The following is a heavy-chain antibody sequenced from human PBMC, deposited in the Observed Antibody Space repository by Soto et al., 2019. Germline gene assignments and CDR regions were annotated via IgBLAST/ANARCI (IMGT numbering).Heavy chain of an antibody. V-gene: IGHV4-31*03. Sequence: SETLSLTCTVSVGSISSVGYYWSWIRQHPGKGLEWIGYIYYSGSTYYNPSLKSRVTISVDTSKNQFSLKLSPVTAADTAVYYCARDRIGEITMVLGVNLHYYYGMDVWGQGTTVT. D-gene: IGHD3-10*01. CDR1: VGSISSVGYY. J-gene: IGHJ6*02. CDR3: ARDRIGEITMVLGVNLHYYYGMDV. CDR2: IYYSGST.